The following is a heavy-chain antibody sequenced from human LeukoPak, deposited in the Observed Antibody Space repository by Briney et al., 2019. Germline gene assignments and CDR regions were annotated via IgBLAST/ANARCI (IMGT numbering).Heavy chain of an antibody. Sequence: ASVKVSCKASGYTFTGCYMHWVRQAPGQGLEWMGWINPNSGGTNYAQKFQGRVTMTRDTSISTAYMELSRLRSDDTAVYYCARKRQPSSTSWFDPWGQGTLVTVSS. CDR2: INPNSGGT. J-gene: IGHJ5*02. CDR1: GYTFTGCY. CDR3: ARKRQPSSTSWFDP. V-gene: IGHV1-2*02. D-gene: IGHD6-6*01.